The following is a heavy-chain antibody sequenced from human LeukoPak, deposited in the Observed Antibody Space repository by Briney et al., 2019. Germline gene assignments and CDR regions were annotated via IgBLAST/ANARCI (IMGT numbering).Heavy chain of an antibody. Sequence: SVKVSCEASGGTFSSYAISWVRQAPGQGLEWMGRIIPILGIANYAQKFQGRVTITADKSTSTAYMELSSLRSEDTAVYYCARSCRSRDSTGSGCLFDYWGQGTLVTVSS. CDR1: GGTFSSYA. J-gene: IGHJ4*02. CDR2: IIPILGIA. CDR3: ARSCRSRDSTGSGCLFDY. V-gene: IGHV1-69*04. D-gene: IGHD6-19*01.